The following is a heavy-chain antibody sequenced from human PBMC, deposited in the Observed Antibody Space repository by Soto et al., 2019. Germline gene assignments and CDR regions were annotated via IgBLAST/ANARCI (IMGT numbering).Heavy chain of an antibody. CDR3: AKDQWDNWSGYYDYYYYYMDV. D-gene: IGHD3-3*01. J-gene: IGHJ6*03. CDR1: GFTFDDYA. V-gene: IGHV3-9*01. Sequence: GGSLRLSCAASGFTFDDYAMHWVRQAPGKGLEWVSGISWNSGSIGYADSVKGRFTISRDNAKNSLYLQMNSLRAEDTALYYCAKDQWDNWSGYYDYYYYYMDVWGKGTTVTVSS. CDR2: ISWNSGSI.